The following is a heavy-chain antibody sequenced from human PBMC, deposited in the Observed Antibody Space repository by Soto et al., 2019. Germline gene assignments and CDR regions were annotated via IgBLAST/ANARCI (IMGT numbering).Heavy chain of an antibody. Sequence: ASVKVSCKASGYTFTGYYMHWVRQAPGQGLEWMGWINPNSGGTNYAQKFQGWVTMTRDTSISTAYMELSRLRSDDTAVYYCARDYDFWSGYYTAGLGAFDIWGQGTMVTVSS. D-gene: IGHD3-3*01. CDR1: GYTFTGYY. V-gene: IGHV1-2*04. CDR2: INPNSGGT. J-gene: IGHJ3*02. CDR3: ARDYDFWSGYYTAGLGAFDI.